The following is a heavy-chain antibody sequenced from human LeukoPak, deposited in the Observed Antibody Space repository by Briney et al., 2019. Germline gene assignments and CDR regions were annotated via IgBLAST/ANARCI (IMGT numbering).Heavy chain of an antibody. Sequence: GGSLRLSCAASGFTFSSYSMNWVRQAPGKGLEWVSSISSSSSYIYYADSVKGRFTISRDNSKNTLYLQMNSLRAEDTAVYYCAKTYYDILTGYGYYGMDVWGHGTTVTVSS. V-gene: IGHV3-21*04. CDR2: ISSSSSYI. CDR1: GFTFSSYS. D-gene: IGHD3-9*01. J-gene: IGHJ6*02. CDR3: AKTYYDILTGYGYYGMDV.